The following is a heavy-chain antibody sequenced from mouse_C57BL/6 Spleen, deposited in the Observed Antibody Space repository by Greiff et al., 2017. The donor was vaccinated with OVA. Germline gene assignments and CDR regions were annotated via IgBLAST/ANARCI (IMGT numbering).Heavy chain of an antibody. Sequence: QVQLQQSGAELVRPGASVTLSCTASGYTFTDYEMHWVKQTPVHGLEWIGAIDPETGGTAYNQKFKGKAILTADKSSSTAYMELRSLTSEDSAVYYCTRWKNLYSNYSSFDYWGQGTTLTVSS. V-gene: IGHV1-15*01. CDR3: TRWKNLYSNYSSFDY. D-gene: IGHD2-5*01. CDR2: IDPETGGT. J-gene: IGHJ2*01. CDR1: GYTFTDYE.